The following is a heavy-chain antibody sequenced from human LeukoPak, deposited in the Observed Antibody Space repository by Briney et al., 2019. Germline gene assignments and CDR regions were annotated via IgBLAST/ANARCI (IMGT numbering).Heavy chain of an antibody. Sequence: SETLSLTCTVSGGSISSSSYYWGWIRQPPGKGLEWIGSIYYSGSTYYNPSLKSRVTISVDTSKNQFSLKLSSVTAADTAVYYCARSGAPNYYYYMDVWGKGTTVTVSS. V-gene: IGHV4-39*07. CDR1: GGSISSSSYY. CDR2: IYYSGST. D-gene: IGHD3-10*01. J-gene: IGHJ6*03. CDR3: ARSGAPNYYYYMDV.